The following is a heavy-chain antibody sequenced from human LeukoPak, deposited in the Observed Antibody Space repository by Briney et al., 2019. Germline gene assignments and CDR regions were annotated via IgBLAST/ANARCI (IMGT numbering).Heavy chain of an antibody. D-gene: IGHD3-10*01. CDR1: GGSISSYY. V-gene: IGHV4-59*08. CDR2: IYYSGST. Sequence: SETLSLTCTVSGGSISSYYWSWIRQPPGKGLEWIGYIYYSGSTNYNPSLKSRVTISVDTSKNQFSLKLSSVTAADTAVYYCARQFGARYYYGSGNKNAFDIWGQGTMVTVSS. J-gene: IGHJ3*02. CDR3: ARQFGARYYYGSGNKNAFDI.